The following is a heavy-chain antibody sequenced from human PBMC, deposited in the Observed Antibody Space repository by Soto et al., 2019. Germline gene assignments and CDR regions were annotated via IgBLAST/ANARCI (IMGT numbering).Heavy chain of an antibody. V-gene: IGHV3-33*01. CDR1: GFTFSSYG. CDR3: ARDGSAPGIADY. D-gene: IGHD6-13*01. J-gene: IGHJ4*02. Sequence: QVQLVESGGGVVQPGRSLRLSCAASGFTFSSYGMHWVRQAPGKGLEWVAVIWYDGSNKYYADYVKGRFTISRDNSKNTLYLQMNSLRAEDTAVYYCARDGSAPGIADYWGQGTLVTVSS. CDR2: IWYDGSNK.